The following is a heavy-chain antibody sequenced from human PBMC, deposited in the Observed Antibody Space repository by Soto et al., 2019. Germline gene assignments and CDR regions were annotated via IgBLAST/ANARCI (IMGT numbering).Heavy chain of an antibody. V-gene: IGHV3-23*01. CDR1: GFTFGNYA. CDR2: IAASGATT. CDR3: AKDRGGSGWRFDY. D-gene: IGHD6-19*01. Sequence: LRLSCAAPGFTFGNYAMSWVRQAPGKGLEWVSAIAASGATTYYADSVKGRLTVSRDNSKNTLYLQMNSLRAEDTAVYYCAKDRGGSGWRFDYWGQGTLVTVSS. J-gene: IGHJ4*02.